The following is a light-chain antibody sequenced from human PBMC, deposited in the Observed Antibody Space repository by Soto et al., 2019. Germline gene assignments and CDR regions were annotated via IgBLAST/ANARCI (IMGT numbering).Light chain of an antibody. J-gene: IGKJ1*01. CDR1: QSLVYSDGNTY. Sequence: DTVMTQTPLSSPVTLGQPASISCRSSQSLVYSDGNTYLSWLQQRPGQPPRLLIYQVSNRFSGVPDRFIGSGAGTDFTLKISRVEADDVGVYFCVQFTPFPRTFGKGTKVEI. CDR3: VQFTPFPRT. CDR2: QVS. V-gene: IGKV2-24*01.